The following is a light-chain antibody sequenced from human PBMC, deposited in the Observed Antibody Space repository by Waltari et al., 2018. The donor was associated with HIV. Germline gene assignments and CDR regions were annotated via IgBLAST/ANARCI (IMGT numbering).Light chain of an antibody. J-gene: IGLJ2*01. CDR1: NIGSKS. CDR2: DDR. Sequence: SYVLTQSPSVSVALGQTASIACGGNNIGSKSVHWYQQKPGQATALVIYDDRDRPSGIPERFSGSNSGHTATLSIGRVEAGDEADYYCQVWESSSDHVVIGGGTKLTV. CDR3: QVWESSSDHVV. V-gene: IGLV3-21*02.